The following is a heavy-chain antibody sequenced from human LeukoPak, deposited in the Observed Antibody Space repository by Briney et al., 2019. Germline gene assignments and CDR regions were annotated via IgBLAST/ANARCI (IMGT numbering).Heavy chain of an antibody. CDR1: GYTFISYG. CDR2: ISAYNGNT. Sequence: ASVKVSCKASGYTFISYGISWVRQAPGQGLEWMGWISAYNGNTNYAQKLQGRVTMTTDTSTSTAYMELRSLRSDDTAVYYCARANYYDSSGYSFDYWGQGTLVTVSS. J-gene: IGHJ4*02. D-gene: IGHD3-22*01. CDR3: ARANYYDSSGYSFDY. V-gene: IGHV1-18*01.